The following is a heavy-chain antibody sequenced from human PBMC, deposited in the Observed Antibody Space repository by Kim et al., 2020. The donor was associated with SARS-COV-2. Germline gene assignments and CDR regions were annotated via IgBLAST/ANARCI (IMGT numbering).Heavy chain of an antibody. J-gene: IGHJ4*02. Sequence: DPVKGRFTISRANAKNSPDLHMNSLRAEDAAVYYCARYFTSSWSGLFDYWGQGTLVTVSS. V-gene: IGHV3-7*01. CDR3: ARYFTSSWSGLFDY. D-gene: IGHD6-13*01.